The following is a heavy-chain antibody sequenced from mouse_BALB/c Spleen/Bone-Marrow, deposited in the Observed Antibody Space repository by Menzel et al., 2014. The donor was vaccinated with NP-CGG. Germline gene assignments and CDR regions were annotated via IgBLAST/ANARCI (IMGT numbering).Heavy chain of an antibody. V-gene: IGHV1S81*02. CDR1: GYTFTSYY. Sequence: QVQLKQSGAELVKPGASVKLSCKASGYTFTSYYMYWVKQRPGQGLEWIEEINPSNGGTNFNEKFKNKATLTVDKSSSTAYMQLSSLIFEDSAVYYCTRSNGNWFAYWGQGTLVTVSA. D-gene: IGHD2-1*01. CDR2: INPSNGGT. J-gene: IGHJ3*01. CDR3: TRSNGNWFAY.